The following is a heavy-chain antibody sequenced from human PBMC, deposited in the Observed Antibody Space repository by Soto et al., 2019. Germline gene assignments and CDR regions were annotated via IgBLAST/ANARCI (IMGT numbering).Heavy chain of an antibody. CDR1: GGSISSGGYY. Sequence: PSETLSLTCTVSGGSISSGGYYWSWIRQHPGKGLEWIGYIYYSGSTYYNPSLKSRVTIPVDTSKNQFSLKLSSVTAADTAVYYCARGIAVAGNWFDPWGQGTLVTVSS. CDR2: IYYSGST. D-gene: IGHD6-19*01. J-gene: IGHJ5*02. V-gene: IGHV4-31*03. CDR3: ARGIAVAGNWFDP.